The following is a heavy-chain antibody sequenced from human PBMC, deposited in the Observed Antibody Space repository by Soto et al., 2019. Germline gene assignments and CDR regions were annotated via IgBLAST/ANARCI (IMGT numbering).Heavy chain of an antibody. J-gene: IGHJ4*02. Sequence: QVHLQQWGAGLLKPSETLSLTCAVYGGTFSGYFWSWIRQSPGKGLEWIGEINHSGSTNYNPSLKSRVTISVDASKKQFSLKLSSMIAADTAVYYCAGTAGILLWCGELRYYLDYWGQGTLVTVFS. CDR1: GGTFSGYF. CDR3: AGTAGILLWCGELRYYLDY. D-gene: IGHD3-10*01. CDR2: INHSGST. V-gene: IGHV4-34*08.